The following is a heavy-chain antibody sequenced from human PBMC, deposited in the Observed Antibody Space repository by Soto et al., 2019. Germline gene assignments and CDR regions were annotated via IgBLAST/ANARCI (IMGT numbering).Heavy chain of an antibody. J-gene: IGHJ4*02. CDR2: IIPILGIA. Sequence: SVKVSCKASGGTFSSYTISWVRQAPGQGLEWMGRIIPILGIANYAQKFQGRVTITADKSTSTAYMELSSLRSEDTAVYYCAKDPNGLARLDYWGQGTLVTVSS. CDR3: AKDPNGLARLDY. V-gene: IGHV1-69*04. CDR1: GGTFSSYT. D-gene: IGHD3-9*01.